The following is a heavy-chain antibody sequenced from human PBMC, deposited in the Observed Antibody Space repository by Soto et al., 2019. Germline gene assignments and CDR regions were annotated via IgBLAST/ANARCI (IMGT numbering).Heavy chain of an antibody. V-gene: IGHV1-8*01. CDR2: INPKSGNT. CDR1: GCKFTNFD. Sequence: APWTVTCRASGCKFTNFDINFVRQAAGQGLEWMGWINPKSGNTGYAQQFKGRVSMTRDNFISTAYMELNSLTSEDTAVYYCARDPAGSPSRMGACGKGTTLTVSS. J-gene: IGHJ6*03. CDR3: ARDPAGSPSRMGA.